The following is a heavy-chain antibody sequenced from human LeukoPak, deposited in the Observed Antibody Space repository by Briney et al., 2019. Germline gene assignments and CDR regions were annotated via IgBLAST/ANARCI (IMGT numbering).Heavy chain of an antibody. D-gene: IGHD2-15*01. Sequence: GGSLRLSCAASGFTFRSYAMHWVRQAPGKGLEWVAVISYDGSNKYYADSVKGRFTISRDNSKNTLYLQMNSLRAEDTAVYYCARDPCGGSCAPDGNDYYYYGMDVWGQGTTVTVSS. CDR2: ISYDGSNK. CDR3: ARDPCGGSCAPDGNDYYYYGMDV. J-gene: IGHJ6*02. V-gene: IGHV3-30-3*01. CDR1: GFTFRSYA.